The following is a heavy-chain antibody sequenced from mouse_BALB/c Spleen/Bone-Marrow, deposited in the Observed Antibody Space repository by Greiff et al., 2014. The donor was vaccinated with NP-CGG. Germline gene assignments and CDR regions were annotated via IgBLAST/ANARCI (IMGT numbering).Heavy chain of an antibody. J-gene: IGHJ2*01. CDR3: ARRVHYYGFYFDY. V-gene: IGHV1S56*01. CDR1: GYTFISYY. CDR2: IYPGNVNT. D-gene: IGHD1-2*01. Sequence: QVQLQQSGPELVKPGASVRISCKASGYTFISYYIHWVKQRPGQGLEWIGWIYPGNVNTKYNEKFKGKATLTADKSSSTAYMQLSSLTSEDSAVYFCARRVHYYGFYFDYWGQGTTLTVSS.